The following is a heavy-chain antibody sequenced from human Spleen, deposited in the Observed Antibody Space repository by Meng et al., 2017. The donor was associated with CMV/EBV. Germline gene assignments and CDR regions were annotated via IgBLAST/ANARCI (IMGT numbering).Heavy chain of an antibody. CDR1: GFTFSSYA. CDR2: ISGSGGST. D-gene: IGHD3-3*01. J-gene: IGHJ4*02. V-gene: IGHV3-23*01. Sequence: GESLKISCAASGFTFSSYAMSWVRQAPGKGLEWVSAISGSGGSTYSADSVKGRFTISRDKSKNTVYLQMNSLRDDDTAMYYCTRGGTIFGVITLWGQGTLVTVSS. CDR3: TRGGTIFGVITL.